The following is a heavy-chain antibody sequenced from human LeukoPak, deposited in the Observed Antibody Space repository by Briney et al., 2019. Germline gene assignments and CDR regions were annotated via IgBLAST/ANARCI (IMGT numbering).Heavy chain of an antibody. CDR2: ISGSGSTT. D-gene: IGHD3-10*01. J-gene: IGHJ6*02. CDR3: AKSSGSGPYFYGMDV. V-gene: IGHV3-23*01. Sequence: GGSLRLSCAASGFTFNFYAMSWVRQAPGKGPEWVSGISGSGSTTYYADSVKGRFTISRDNSKNTLCLQMNSLRVEDTAVYYCAKSSGSGPYFYGMDVWGHGTTVTVSS. CDR1: GFTFNFYA.